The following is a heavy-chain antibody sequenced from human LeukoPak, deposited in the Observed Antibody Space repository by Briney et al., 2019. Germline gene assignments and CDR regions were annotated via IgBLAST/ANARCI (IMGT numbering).Heavy chain of an antibody. CDR3: ARTTVTTWGWFDP. CDR1: GGSISSYY. V-gene: IGHV4-59*01. CDR2: IYYSGNT. Sequence: SETLSLTCTVSGGSISSYYWSWIRQPPGKGLEWIGYIYYSGNTNYNPSLKSRVTISVDTSKNQFSLKLSSVTAADTAVYYCARTTVTTWGWFDPWGQGTLVTVSS. J-gene: IGHJ5*02. D-gene: IGHD4-17*01.